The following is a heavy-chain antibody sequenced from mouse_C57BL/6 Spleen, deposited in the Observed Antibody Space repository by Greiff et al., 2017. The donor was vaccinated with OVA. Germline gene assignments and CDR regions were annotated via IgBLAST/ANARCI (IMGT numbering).Heavy chain of an antibody. V-gene: IGHV1-82*01. CDR1: GYAFSSSW. CDR3: ARSDTRGYFDV. CDR2: IYPGDGDT. J-gene: IGHJ1*03. Sequence: VMLVESGPELVKPGASVKISCKASGYAFSSSWMNWVKQRPGKGLEWIGRIYPGDGDTNYNGKFKGKATLTADKSSSTAYMQLSSLTSEDSAVYFCARSDTRGYFDVWGTGTTVTVSS.